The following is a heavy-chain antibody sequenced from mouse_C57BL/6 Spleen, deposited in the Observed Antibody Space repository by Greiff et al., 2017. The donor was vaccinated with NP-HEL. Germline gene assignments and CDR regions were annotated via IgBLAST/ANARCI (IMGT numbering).Heavy chain of an antibody. CDR1: GFTFSNYW. CDR3: ARGVYYDYPAWFAD. V-gene: IGHV6-3*01. Sequence: EVKLMESGGGLVQPGGSMKLSCVASGFTFSNYWMNWVRQSPEKGLEWVAQIRLKSDNYATHYAVSVKGRFTISRDDSKSSVYLQMNNVRTEDTGVYYSARGVYYDYPAWFADWGQGTLVTVAA. CDR2: IRLKSDNYAT. D-gene: IGHD2-4*01. J-gene: IGHJ3*01.